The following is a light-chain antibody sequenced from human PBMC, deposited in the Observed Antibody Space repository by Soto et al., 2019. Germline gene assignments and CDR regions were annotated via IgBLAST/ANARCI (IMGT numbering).Light chain of an antibody. J-gene: IGKJ4*01. CDR3: QQVESFPLT. CDR2: GAS. V-gene: IGKV1-9*01. CDR1: EGITTA. Sequence: IELTQSPPFLSASVVDRVTITCRAAEGITTALAWYQQQPGKAPKVLIYGASTLQNGVPPRCSCSGSGTEFTLTSSSLQPEDFATYYCQQVESFPLTFGGGPKVEVK.